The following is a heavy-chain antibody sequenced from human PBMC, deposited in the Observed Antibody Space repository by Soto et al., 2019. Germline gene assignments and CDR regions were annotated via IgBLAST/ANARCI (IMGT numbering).Heavy chain of an antibody. J-gene: IGHJ5*01. Sequence: PSETLSLTCTVSGGSISSYYWSWIRQPAGKGLEWIGRIYTSGSTNYNPSLKSRVTMSVDTSKNQFSLKLSSVTAADTAVYYCSRDLVSRDFWCRYYTDWFDAWGQGTLVTVSS. CDR2: IYTSGST. D-gene: IGHD3-3*01. CDR3: SRDLVSRDFWCRYYTDWFDA. CDR1: GGSISSYY. V-gene: IGHV4-4*07.